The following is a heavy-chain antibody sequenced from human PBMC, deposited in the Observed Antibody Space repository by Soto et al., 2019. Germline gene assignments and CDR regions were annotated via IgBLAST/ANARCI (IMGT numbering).Heavy chain of an antibody. V-gene: IGHV3-53*02. CDR1: GFTVSSNY. CDR3: ARAPHRELPNYYFDY. J-gene: IGHJ4*02. CDR2: IYSGGST. Sequence: EVQLVETGGGLIQPGGSLRLSCATSGFTVSSNYMSWVRQAPGKGLEWVSVIYSGGSTYYADSVKGRFTISRDNSKNTLYLHMNSLRAEDTAVYYCARAPHRELPNYYFDYWGQGTLVTVSS. D-gene: IGHD1-26*01.